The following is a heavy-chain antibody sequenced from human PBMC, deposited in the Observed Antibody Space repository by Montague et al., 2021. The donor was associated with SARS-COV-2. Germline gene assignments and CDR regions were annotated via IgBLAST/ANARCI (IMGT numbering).Heavy chain of an antibody. J-gene: IGHJ4*02. V-gene: IGHV4-34*01. Sequence: SETLSLTCAVYGGSFSGYYWSWVRQPPGKELEWIGEINHSGSTKYNPSLKSRVTISVDTSKNQFSLKLSSVTAADTAVYYYARGTERVFTYDYDSSGYASDYWGQGTLVTVSS. CDR2: INHSGST. D-gene: IGHD3-22*01. CDR3: ARGTERVFTYDYDSSGYASDY. CDR1: GGSFSGYY.